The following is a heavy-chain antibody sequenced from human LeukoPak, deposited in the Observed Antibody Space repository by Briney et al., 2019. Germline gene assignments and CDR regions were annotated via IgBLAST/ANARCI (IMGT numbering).Heavy chain of an antibody. V-gene: IGHV5-51*01. CDR2: IYPGDSDT. D-gene: IGHD5-24*01. CDR3: ARHAVRDGYNRHNDY. Sequence: GESLKISCKGSGYIFTRYWIAWVRQSPGKGLEWMGIIYPGDSDTRYSPSFQGQVTISVDKSISTAYLQWSSLKASDTAMYFCARHAVRDGYNRHNDYWSQGTLVTVSS. CDR1: GYIFTRYW. J-gene: IGHJ4*02.